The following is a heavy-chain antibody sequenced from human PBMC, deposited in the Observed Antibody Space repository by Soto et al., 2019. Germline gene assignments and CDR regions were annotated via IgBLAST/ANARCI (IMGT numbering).Heavy chain of an antibody. CDR3: AKGKDPTSATPIRPLAY. CDR2: ISGSGGST. Sequence: PGGSLRLSCEASAFTFSSYAMSWVRQAPGKGPEWVSSISGSGGSTYYADSVKGRFTISRDNSKNTLYLQMNSLRADDTAVYYCAKGKDPTSATPIRPLAYWGQGTLVTVSS. D-gene: IGHD6-25*01. V-gene: IGHV3-23*01. CDR1: AFTFSSYA. J-gene: IGHJ4*02.